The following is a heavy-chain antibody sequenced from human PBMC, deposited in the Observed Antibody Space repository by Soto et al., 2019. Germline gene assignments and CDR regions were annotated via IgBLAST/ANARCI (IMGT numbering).Heavy chain of an antibody. Sequence: GASVKVSCKASGYSFTTYNIHGVRQAPGQGLEWMGVVNPSSGTTSYAQKFQGRVTMTRDTSTSTVYMELSSLRSQDAAVYYCARYDYNGYYFDYWGQGTLVTVSS. CDR3: ARYDYNGYYFDY. J-gene: IGHJ4*02. V-gene: IGHV1-46*01. CDR1: GYSFTTYN. CDR2: VNPSSGTT. D-gene: IGHD4-4*01.